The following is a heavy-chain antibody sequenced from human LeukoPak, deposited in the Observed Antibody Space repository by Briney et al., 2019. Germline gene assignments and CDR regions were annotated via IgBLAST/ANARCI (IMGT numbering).Heavy chain of an antibody. CDR1: GDSVSSVY. D-gene: IGHD6-6*01. J-gene: IGHJ4*02. CDR2: IYYSGST. V-gene: IGHV4-59*02. CDR3: ARVHRNPRSIAAWLDY. Sequence: SETLSLTCNVSGDSVSSVYWSWIRQPPGKGLEWIGYIYYSGSTNYNPSLKSRVTISVDTSKNQFSLKLSSVTAADTAVYYCARVHRNPRSIAAWLDYWGQGTLVTVSS.